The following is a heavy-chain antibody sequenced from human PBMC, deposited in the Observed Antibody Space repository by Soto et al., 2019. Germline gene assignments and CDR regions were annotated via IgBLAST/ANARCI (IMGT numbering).Heavy chain of an antibody. CDR1: GFPFSGYG. Sequence: QVQLVESGGGVVQPGRSLGLSCAVSGFPFSGYGMHWARQAPGQGLEWVAVISYDGSKKYYADSVKGRFTISRDNSKNTLYLQMNSLRPDDTAVYYCAKDLVYGINFYYYGMDVWGQGTTVTVSS. D-gene: IGHD1-20*01. CDR3: AKDLVYGINFYYYGMDV. V-gene: IGHV3-30*18. CDR2: ISYDGSKK. J-gene: IGHJ6*02.